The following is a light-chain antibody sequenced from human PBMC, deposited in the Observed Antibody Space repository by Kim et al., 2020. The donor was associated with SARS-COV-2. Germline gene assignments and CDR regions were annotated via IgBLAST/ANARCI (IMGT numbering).Light chain of an antibody. CDR2: DVV. Sequence: QSALTQPASVSGSPGQSITISCTGTNTDVDGHDSVSWYQQHPGKAPKLMIYDVVNRPSGVSNRFSGSKSGNTASLTISGLQAEDEADYYCSSYTTSTTLEVFGGGTQLTVL. J-gene: IGLJ2*01. CDR1: NTDVDGHDS. V-gene: IGLV2-14*03. CDR3: SSYTTSTTLEV.